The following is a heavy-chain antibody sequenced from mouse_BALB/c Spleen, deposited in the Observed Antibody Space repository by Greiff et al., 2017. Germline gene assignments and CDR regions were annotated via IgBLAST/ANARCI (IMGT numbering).Heavy chain of an antibody. Sequence: EVQLQQSGAELVKPGASVKLSCTASGSNIKDTYMHWVKQRPEQGLEWIGRIDPANGNTKYDPKFQGKATITADTSSNTAYLQLSSLTSEDTAVYYCARTTVVAWYFDYWGQGTTLTVSS. D-gene: IGHD1-1*01. CDR2: IDPANGNT. J-gene: IGHJ2*01. CDR1: GSNIKDTY. V-gene: IGHV14-3*02. CDR3: ARTTVVAWYFDY.